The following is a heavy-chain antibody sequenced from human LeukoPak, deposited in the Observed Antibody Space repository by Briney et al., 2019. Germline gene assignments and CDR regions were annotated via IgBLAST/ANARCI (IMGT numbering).Heavy chain of an antibody. J-gene: IGHJ4*02. CDR2: INHSGST. V-gene: IGHV4-34*01. D-gene: IGHD1-26*01. CDR1: GGSFSGYY. Sequence: SETLSPTCAVDGGSFSGYYWSWIRQPPGKGLEWIGEINHSGSTNYNPSLKSRVTISVDTSKNQFSLKLSSVTAADTAVYYCARRVGAGFDYWGQGTLVTVSS. CDR3: ARRVGAGFDY.